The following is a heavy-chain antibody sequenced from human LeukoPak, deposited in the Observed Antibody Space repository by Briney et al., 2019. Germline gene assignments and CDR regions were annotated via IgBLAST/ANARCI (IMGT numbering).Heavy chain of an antibody. D-gene: IGHD3-22*01. J-gene: IGHJ3*02. V-gene: IGHV4-61*02. CDR2: ISSSGST. CDR1: GDSISSGDYY. Sequence: SETLSLTCTVSGDSISSGDYYWSWIRQPAGKGLEWIGRISSSGSTNYNPSLKSRVTISVDTSKNQFSLKLSSVTAADTAVYYCARRSYYYDSSGYFITRGPAFDIWGQGTMVTVSS. CDR3: ARRSYYYDSSGYFITRGPAFDI.